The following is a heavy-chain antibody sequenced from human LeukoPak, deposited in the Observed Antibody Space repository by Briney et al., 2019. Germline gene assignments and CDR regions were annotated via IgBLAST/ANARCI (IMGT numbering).Heavy chain of an antibody. CDR1: GFTFSSYE. CDR3: ARVEWIQLWFGVDY. Sequence: QSGGSLRLSCVASGFTFSSYEMNWVRQAPGKGLEWVSYISSSGSTIYYADSVKGRFTISRDNAKNSLYLQMNSLRAEDTAVYYCARVEWIQLWFGVDYWGQGTLVTVSS. D-gene: IGHD5-18*01. J-gene: IGHJ4*02. CDR2: ISSSGSTI. V-gene: IGHV3-48*03.